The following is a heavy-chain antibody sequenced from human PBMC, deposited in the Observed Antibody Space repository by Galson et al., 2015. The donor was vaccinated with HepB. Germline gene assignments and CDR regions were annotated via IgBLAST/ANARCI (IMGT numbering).Heavy chain of an antibody. Sequence: SVKVSCKASGYTFNNYGITWVRQAPGQGLEWMGWISTYSGKTSYAQKFQDRVTMTTDTSTSTAYMDLRGLRSDDTAVYYCARIVKGELCSGYYYYMDVWGKGTTVTVSS. CDR1: GYTFNNYG. CDR2: ISTYSGKT. D-gene: IGHD3-16*01. CDR3: ARIVKGELCSGYYYYMDV. J-gene: IGHJ6*03. V-gene: IGHV1-18*01.